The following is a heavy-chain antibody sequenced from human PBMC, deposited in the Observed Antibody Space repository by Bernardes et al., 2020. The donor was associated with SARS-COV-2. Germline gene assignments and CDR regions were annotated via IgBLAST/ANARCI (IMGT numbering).Heavy chain of an antibody. CDR1: GITFSTYW. CDR2: INRDGSAI. V-gene: IGHV3-74*01. CDR3: ARENCSSTSCYAELAS. J-gene: IGHJ5*02. D-gene: IGHD2-2*01. Sequence: GGSLRLSCAASGITFSTYWMHWVRQVPGKGLVWVSRINRDGSAINYADSVKGRFTISRDNAKITLYLQMNSLRADDAAIYYCARENCSSTSCYAELASWGQGTLVTVSS.